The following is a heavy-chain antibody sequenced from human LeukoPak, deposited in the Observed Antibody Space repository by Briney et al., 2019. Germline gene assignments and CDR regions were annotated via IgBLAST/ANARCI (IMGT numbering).Heavy chain of an antibody. D-gene: IGHD5-12*01. CDR3: AKEGYSNGPDP. Sequence: ASVKVSCKASGYTLTDHYMHWLRQTPGRGLEWMGLINPTNGIAVYGQAFQGGVTMTRDTSISTVYMELTNLRSDDTGVYYCAKEGYSNGPDPWGPGSLVTVSS. J-gene: IGHJ5*02. CDR1: GYTLTDHY. CDR2: INPTNGIA. V-gene: IGHV1-2*02.